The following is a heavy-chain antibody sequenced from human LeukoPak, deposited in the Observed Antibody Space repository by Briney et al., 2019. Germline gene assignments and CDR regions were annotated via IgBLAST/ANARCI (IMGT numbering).Heavy chain of an antibody. CDR2: IRYDGGNK. V-gene: IGHV3-30*02. D-gene: IGHD4-17*01. CDR1: GFTFSSYG. CDR3: AKDTRATVTTGNWFDP. J-gene: IGHJ5*02. Sequence: PGRSLRLSCAASGFTFSSYGMHWVRQAPGKGLEWVAFIRYDGGNKYYADSVKGRFTISRDNSKNMLYLQMNSLRAEDTAMYYCAKDTRATVTTGNWFDPWGQGTLVTVSS.